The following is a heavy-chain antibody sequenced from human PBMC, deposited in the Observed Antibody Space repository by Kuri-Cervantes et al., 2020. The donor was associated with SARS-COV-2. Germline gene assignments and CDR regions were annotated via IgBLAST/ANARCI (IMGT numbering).Heavy chain of an antibody. CDR1: GGSFSGYY. V-gene: IGHV4-34*01. CDR2: INHSGST. J-gene: IGHJ6*02. D-gene: IGHD3-3*01. CDR3: ARGLDFWSGYPSYYYYGMDV. Sequence: SQTLSLTCAVYGGSFSGYYWSWIHQPPGKGLEWIGEINHSGSTNYNPSLKSRVTISVDTSKNQFSLKLSSVTAADTAVYYCARGLDFWSGYPSYYYYGMDVWGQGTTVTVSS.